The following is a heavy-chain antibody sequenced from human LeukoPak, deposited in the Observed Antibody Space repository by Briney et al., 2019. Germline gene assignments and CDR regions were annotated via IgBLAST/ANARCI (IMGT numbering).Heavy chain of an antibody. CDR3: ARGGGMDV. Sequence: GRSLRLSCAASGFTFSRYAMSWVRQGAGKGLEWGSAISVSVDNTYYADSVKGRFTVSRDNSKNTLYLQMNSLRAENAALYYCARGGGMDVWGQGTTVAVSS. CDR1: GFTFSRYA. J-gene: IGHJ6*02. V-gene: IGHV3-23*01. CDR2: ISVSVDNT.